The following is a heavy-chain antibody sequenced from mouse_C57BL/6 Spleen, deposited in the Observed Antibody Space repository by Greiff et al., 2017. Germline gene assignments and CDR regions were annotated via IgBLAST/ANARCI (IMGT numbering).Heavy chain of an antibody. V-gene: IGHV14-1*01. CDR2: IDPEDGDT. D-gene: IGHD1-1*01. CDR1: GFNIKDYY. CDR3: NTGFITTVVAHFDY. J-gene: IGHJ2*01. Sequence: EVQLQESGAELVRPGASVKLSCTASGFNIKDYYMHWVKQRPEQGLEWIGRIDPEDGDTEYAPKFQGKATMTADTSSNTAYLQLSSLTSEDTAVYYCNTGFITTVVAHFDYWGQGTTLTVSA.